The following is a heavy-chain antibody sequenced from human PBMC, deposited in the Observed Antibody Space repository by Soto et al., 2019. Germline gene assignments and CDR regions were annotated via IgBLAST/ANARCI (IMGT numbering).Heavy chain of an antibody. V-gene: IGHV3-33*01. CDR2: IWYDGSNK. CDR3: ARWGIAAGDY. CDR1: GFTFSSYG. J-gene: IGHJ4*02. Sequence: QVQLVESGGGVVQPGRSLRLSCAASGFTFSSYGMHWVRQAPGKGLEWVAVIWYDGSNKYYADSGKGRFTISRDNSKNALNLQMKVPGDEDTDVYYCARWGIAAGDYWGQGTLVTVSS. D-gene: IGHD6-13*01.